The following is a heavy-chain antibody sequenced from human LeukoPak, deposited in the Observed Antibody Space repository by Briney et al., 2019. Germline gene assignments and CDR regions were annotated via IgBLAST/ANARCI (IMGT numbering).Heavy chain of an antibody. Sequence: ASVNVSCKASGYTFTGYYMHWVRQAPGQGLEWMGWINPNSRGTNYAQKVQGRVTMTRETSISTAYMELSRLRSDDTAVYYCARDLKRGATVNWGQGPLLSVPS. CDR2: INPNSRGT. V-gene: IGHV1-2*02. D-gene: IGHD5-18*01. J-gene: IGHJ4*02. CDR3: ARDLKRGATVN. CDR1: GYTFTGYY.